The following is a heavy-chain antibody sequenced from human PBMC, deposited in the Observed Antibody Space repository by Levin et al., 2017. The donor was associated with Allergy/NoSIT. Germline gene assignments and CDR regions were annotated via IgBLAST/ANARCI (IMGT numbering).Heavy chain of an antibody. J-gene: IGHJ4*02. CDR2: ISYDGSNK. V-gene: IGHV3-30*18. CDR1: GFTFSSYG. Sequence: GGSLRLSCAASGFTFSSYGMHWVRQAPGKGLEWVAVISYDGSNKYYADSVKGRFTISRDNSKNTLYLQMNSLRAEDTAVYYCAKALAGSLFDYWGQGTLVTVSS. CDR3: AKALAGSLFDY.